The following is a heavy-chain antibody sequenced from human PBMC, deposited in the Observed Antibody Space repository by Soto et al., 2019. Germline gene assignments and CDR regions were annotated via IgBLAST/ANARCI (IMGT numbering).Heavy chain of an antibody. CDR3: AKDHAALYYDILTGSHPFDY. D-gene: IGHD3-9*01. Sequence: PGGSLRLSCAASGFTFSSYGMHWVRQAPGKGLEWVAVISYDGSNKYYADSVKGRFTISRDNSKNTLYLQMNSLRAEDTAVYYCAKDHAALYYDILTGSHPFDYWGQGTLVTVSS. CDR1: GFTFSSYG. CDR2: ISYDGSNK. V-gene: IGHV3-30*18. J-gene: IGHJ4*02.